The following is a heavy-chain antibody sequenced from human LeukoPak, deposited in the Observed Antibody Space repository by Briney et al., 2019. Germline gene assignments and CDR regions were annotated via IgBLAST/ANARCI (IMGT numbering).Heavy chain of an antibody. V-gene: IGHV4-61*02. CDR2: IYTSGST. CDR3: AREYSRRPEWFDP. D-gene: IGHD6-13*01. J-gene: IGHJ5*02. Sequence: SQTLSLTCTVSGGSISSGSYYWSWIRQPAGKGLEWIGRIYTSGSTNYNPSLKSRVTISVDTSKNQFSLKLSSVTAADTAVYYCAREYSRRPEWFDPWGQGTLVTVSS. CDR1: GGSISSGSYY.